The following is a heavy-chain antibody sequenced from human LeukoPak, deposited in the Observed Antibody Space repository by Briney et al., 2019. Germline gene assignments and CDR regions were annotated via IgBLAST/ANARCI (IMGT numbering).Heavy chain of an antibody. J-gene: IGHJ4*02. CDR1: GGTFSNYA. Sequence: SVKVSCKASGGTFSNYAISWVRQAPGQGREWMGGFIPMLGKGHVAKTFQGRVTTTTDESTHTPYMELSSLISEDRAVYDCASEGNEGGVGYFDYWGQGTLVTVSS. CDR2: FIPMLGKG. CDR3: ASEGNEGGVGYFDY. V-gene: IGHV1-69*05. D-gene: IGHD3-3*01.